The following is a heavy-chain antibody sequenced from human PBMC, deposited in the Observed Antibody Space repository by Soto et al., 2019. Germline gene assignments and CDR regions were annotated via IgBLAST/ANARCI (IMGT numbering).Heavy chain of an antibody. Sequence: QVQLQESGPGLVKPSETLSLTCTVSGGSISSYYWSWIRQPPGKGLEWIGYIYYSGSTNYNPSLKSRVTISVDTSKNRFSLKLSFVTAADTAVYYCARDYSREAGPHAFDIWGQGTMVTVSS. J-gene: IGHJ3*02. CDR3: ARDYSREAGPHAFDI. CDR1: GGSISSYY. D-gene: IGHD2-15*01. V-gene: IGHV4-59*01. CDR2: IYYSGST.